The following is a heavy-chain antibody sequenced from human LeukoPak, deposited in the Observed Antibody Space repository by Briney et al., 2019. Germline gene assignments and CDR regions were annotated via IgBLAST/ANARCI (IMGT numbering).Heavy chain of an antibody. D-gene: IGHD3-3*01. J-gene: IGHJ5*02. CDR1: GGSISSYY. CDR2: IYTSGST. V-gene: IGHV4-4*07. CDR3: AKEGNDFWRKGDWFDP. Sequence: SETLSLTCTVSGGSISSYYWSWIRQPAGKGLEWTGRIYTSGSTNYNPSLKSRVTMSVDTSKNQFSLKLSSVTAADTAVYYCAKEGNDFWRKGDWFDPWGQGTLVTVSS.